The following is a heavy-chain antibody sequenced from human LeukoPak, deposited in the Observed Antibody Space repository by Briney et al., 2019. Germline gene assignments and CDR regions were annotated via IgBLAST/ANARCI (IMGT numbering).Heavy chain of an antibody. V-gene: IGHV1-18*01. Sequence: ASVKVSCKASGYTFSIYGISWVRQAPGQGLEWMGWISAYNGNTNYAQKVQGRVTMTTDTSTSTAYMELRSLRSDDTAVYYCARDPGQDDFGDYGSFQHWGQGTLVTVSS. J-gene: IGHJ1*01. CDR3: ARDPGQDDFGDYGSFQH. CDR1: GYTFSIYG. CDR2: ISAYNGNT. D-gene: IGHD4-17*01.